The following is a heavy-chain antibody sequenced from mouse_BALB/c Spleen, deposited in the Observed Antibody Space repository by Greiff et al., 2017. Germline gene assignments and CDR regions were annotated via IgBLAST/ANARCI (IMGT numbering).Heavy chain of an antibody. V-gene: IGHV2-9*02. D-gene: IGHD1-1*01. J-gene: IGHJ4*01. Sequence: VKLVESGPGLVAPSQSLSITCTVSGFSLTSYGVHWVRQPPGKGLEWLGVIWAGGSTNYNSALMSRLSISKDNSKSQVCLKMNRLQTDDTAMYYCARDYYGSSSYAMDYWGQGTSVTVSS. CDR2: IWAGGST. CDR1: GFSLTSYG. CDR3: ARDYYGSSSYAMDY.